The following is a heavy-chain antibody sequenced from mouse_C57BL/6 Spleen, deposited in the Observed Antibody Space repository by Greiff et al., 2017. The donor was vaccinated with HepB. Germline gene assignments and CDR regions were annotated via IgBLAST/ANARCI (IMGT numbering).Heavy chain of an antibody. D-gene: IGHD1-1*01. CDR1: GFTFSDAW. Sequence: EVQLQESGGGLVQPGGSMKLSCAASGFTFSDAWMDWVRQSPEKGLEWVAEIRNKANNHATYYAESVKGRFTISRDDSKSSVYLQMNSLRAEDTGIYYCSVITTVVQNWYFDVWGTGTTVTVSS. J-gene: IGHJ1*03. CDR2: IRNKANNHAT. V-gene: IGHV6-6*01. CDR3: SVITTVVQNWYFDV.